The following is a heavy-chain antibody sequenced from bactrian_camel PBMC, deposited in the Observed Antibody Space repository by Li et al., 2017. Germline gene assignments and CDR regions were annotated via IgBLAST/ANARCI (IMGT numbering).Heavy chain of an antibody. Sequence: HVQLVESGGGSVQAGGSLRLSCVPSVYTYNTYSMGWFRQAPGKEREGVAYIYSEDGTTFYADSVKGRFTITQENAKDTLFVYLQMNSLKPEDTAMYYCAADFGPYCSASFLARRANFMGQGTQVTVSS. CDR2: IYSEDGTT. D-gene: IGHD2*01. V-gene: IGHV3S63*01. CDR1: VYTYNTYS. J-gene: IGHJ4*01.